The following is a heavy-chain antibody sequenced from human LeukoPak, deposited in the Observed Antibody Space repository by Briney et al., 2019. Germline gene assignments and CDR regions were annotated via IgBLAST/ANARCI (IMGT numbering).Heavy chain of an antibody. D-gene: IGHD3-22*01. Sequence: GGSLRLSCAASGFTFSSYSMNWVRQAPGKGLEWVSSISSSSSYIYYADSVKGRFTISRDNAKNSLYLQMNSLRAEDTAVYYCARGTYYYDSSGYYLGAFDIWCQGTMVTVSS. CDR2: ISSSSSYI. V-gene: IGHV3-21*01. CDR1: GFTFSSYS. J-gene: IGHJ3*02. CDR3: ARGTYYYDSSGYYLGAFDI.